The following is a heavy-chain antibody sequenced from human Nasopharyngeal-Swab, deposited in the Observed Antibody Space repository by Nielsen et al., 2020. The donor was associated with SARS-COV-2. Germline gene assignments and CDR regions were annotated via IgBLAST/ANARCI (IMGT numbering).Heavy chain of an antibody. D-gene: IGHD1-7*01. Sequence: GGSLRLSCKGSGYSFNSYWISWVRQMPGKGLEWMGRIDPSDSYTNYSPSFQGHVTISADKSISTAYLQWSSLKASDTAMYYCAHQGVTGTTGGFDYWGQGTLVTVSS. CDR1: GYSFNSYW. J-gene: IGHJ4*02. CDR3: AHQGVTGTTGGFDY. V-gene: IGHV5-10-1*01. CDR2: IDPSDSYT.